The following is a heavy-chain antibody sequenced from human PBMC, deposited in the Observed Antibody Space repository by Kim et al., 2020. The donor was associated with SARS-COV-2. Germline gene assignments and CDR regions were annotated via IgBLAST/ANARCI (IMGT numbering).Heavy chain of an antibody. CDR2: ISYDGSNK. V-gene: IGHV3-33*05. CDR3: ARETYYYDSSGPPDY. CDR1: GFTFSSYG. Sequence: GGSLRLSCASSGFTFSSYGMHWVLQAPGKGLEWVAVISYDGSNKYYADSVKGRFTISRDNSKNTLYLQMNGLRAEDTAVYYCARETYYYDSSGPPDYWGQGTLVTVSS. D-gene: IGHD3-22*01. J-gene: IGHJ4*02.